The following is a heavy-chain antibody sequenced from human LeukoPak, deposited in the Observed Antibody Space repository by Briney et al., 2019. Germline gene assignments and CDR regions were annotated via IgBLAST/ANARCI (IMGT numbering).Heavy chain of an antibody. CDR2: IYYSGST. D-gene: IGHD3-22*01. J-gene: IGHJ4*02. Sequence: KSSETLSLTCTVSGGSIGSSSYYWGWIRQPPGKGLEWIGSIYYSGSTYYNPSLKSRVTISVDTSKNQFSLKLSSVTAADTAVYYCARRYYYDSSGLDYWGQGTLVTVSS. CDR1: GGSIGSSSYY. V-gene: IGHV4-39*01. CDR3: ARRYYYDSSGLDY.